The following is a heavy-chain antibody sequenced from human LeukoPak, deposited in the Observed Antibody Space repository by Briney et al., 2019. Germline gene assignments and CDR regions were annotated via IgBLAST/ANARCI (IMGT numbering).Heavy chain of an antibody. CDR2: ISYDGSNK. CDR3: ARTHYGSGSYSPFDY. CDR1: GFTFSSYA. J-gene: IGHJ4*02. D-gene: IGHD3-10*01. Sequence: PGGSLRLSCATSGFTFSSYAMHWVRQAPGKGLEWVAVISYDGSNKYYADSVKGRFTISRDNSKNTLYLQMNSLRAEDTAVYYCARTHYGSGSYSPFDYWGQGTLVTVSS. V-gene: IGHV3-30-3*01.